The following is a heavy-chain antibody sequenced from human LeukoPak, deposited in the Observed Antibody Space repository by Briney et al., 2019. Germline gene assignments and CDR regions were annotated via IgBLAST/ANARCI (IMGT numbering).Heavy chain of an antibody. D-gene: IGHD3-10*01. V-gene: IGHV4-59*12. CDR1: GGSISSYY. CDR3: ARALVRGVILDAFDI. Sequence: SETLSLTCTVSGGSISSYYWSWIRQPPGKGLEWIGYIYYSGSTNYNPSLKSRVAISVDTSKNQFSLKLSSVTAADTAVYYCARALVRGVILDAFDIWGQGTMVTVSS. CDR2: IYYSGST. J-gene: IGHJ3*02.